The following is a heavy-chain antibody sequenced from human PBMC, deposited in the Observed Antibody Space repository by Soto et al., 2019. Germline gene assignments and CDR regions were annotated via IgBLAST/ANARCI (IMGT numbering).Heavy chain of an antibody. CDR2: IIPIFGTA. D-gene: IGHD6-13*01. Sequence: GASVKVSCKASGGTFSSYAISWVRQAPGQGLEWMGGIIPIFGTANYAQKFQGRVTITADESTSTAYMELSSLRSEDTAVYYCASPRGQQLARGYYYYGMDVWGQGTTVTVSS. J-gene: IGHJ6*02. V-gene: IGHV1-69*13. CDR1: GGTFSSYA. CDR3: ASPRGQQLARGYYYYGMDV.